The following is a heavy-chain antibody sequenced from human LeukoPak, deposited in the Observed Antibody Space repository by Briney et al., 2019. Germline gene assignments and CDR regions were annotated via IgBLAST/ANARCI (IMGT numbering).Heavy chain of an antibody. CDR1: GGSISSYY. J-gene: IGHJ4*02. CDR3: AREAIYGSGSLDY. V-gene: IGHV4-59*01. Sequence: SETLSLTCTVSGGSISSYYWSWIRQPPGKGLEWIGYIYYSGSTNYNPSLKSRVTISVDTSKNQFSLKLSSVTAADTAVYYCAREAIYGSGSLDYWGQGTLVTVSS. CDR2: IYYSGST. D-gene: IGHD3-10*01.